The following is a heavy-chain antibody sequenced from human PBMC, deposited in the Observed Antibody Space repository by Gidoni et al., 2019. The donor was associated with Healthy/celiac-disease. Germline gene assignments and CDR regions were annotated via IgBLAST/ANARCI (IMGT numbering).Heavy chain of an antibody. CDR1: GFTFSSYA. CDR3: ARDGNYYDSSGYWGYYFDY. CDR2: ISYDGSNK. D-gene: IGHD3-22*01. V-gene: IGHV3-30*04. Sequence: QVQLVESGGGVVQPGRSLRLSCAASGFTFSSYAMHWVRQAPGKGLEWVAVISYDGSNKYYADSVKGRFTISRDNSKNTLYLQMNSLRAEDTAVYYCARDGNYYDSSGYWGYYFDYWGQGTLVTVSS. J-gene: IGHJ4*02.